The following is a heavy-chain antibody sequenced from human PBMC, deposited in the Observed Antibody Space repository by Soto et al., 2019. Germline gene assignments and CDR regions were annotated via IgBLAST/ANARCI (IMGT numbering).Heavy chain of an antibody. J-gene: IGHJ4*02. CDR2: ISYDGSNK. V-gene: IGHV3-30-3*01. CDR3: VRGWGLTRY. Sequence: QVQLVESGGGVVQPGRSLRLSCAASGFTFSSYAMHWVRQAPGKGLEWVAVISYDGSNKYYADSVKGRFTISRDNSKNTLYLQMNSLRAEDTAVYYCVRGWGLTRYWGQGTLVTVSS. CDR1: GFTFSSYA. D-gene: IGHD7-27*01.